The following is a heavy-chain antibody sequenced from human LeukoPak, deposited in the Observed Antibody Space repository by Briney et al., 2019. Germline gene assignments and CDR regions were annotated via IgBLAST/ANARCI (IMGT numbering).Heavy chain of an antibody. D-gene: IGHD6-19*01. CDR1: GFTVSSNY. Sequence: GGSLRLSCAASGFTVSSNYMSWVRQAPGKGLEWVSVIYSGGSTYYADSVKGRFTISRDNSKNTLYLQMNSLRAEDTAVYYCAKDWSGWSPGLLDYWGQGTLVTVSS. V-gene: IGHV3-53*01. CDR2: IYSGGST. CDR3: AKDWSGWSPGLLDY. J-gene: IGHJ4*02.